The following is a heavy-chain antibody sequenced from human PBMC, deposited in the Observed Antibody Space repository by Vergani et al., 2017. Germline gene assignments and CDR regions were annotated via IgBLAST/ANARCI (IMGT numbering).Heavy chain of an antibody. CDR1: GVSITRGNY. Sequence: QVQLQESGPGLLKTSETLSLTCNVSGVSITRGNYWGWVRQSPGTGLGWIASVFHLGTVYYNPPLRSRVRISIDAYNVLSLRLQSVTAADTAVYFCVRDLYSRGPFDVWGQGSLVTVSS. J-gene: IGHJ4*01. CDR3: VRDLYSRGPFDV. V-gene: IGHV4-38-2*02. D-gene: IGHD3-22*01. CDR2: VFHLGTV.